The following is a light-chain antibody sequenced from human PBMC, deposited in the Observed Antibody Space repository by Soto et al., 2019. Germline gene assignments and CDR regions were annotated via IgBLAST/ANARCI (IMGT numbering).Light chain of an antibody. CDR3: LSFDSSLSVV. Sequence: QSVLTQPPSVSGAPVQRVTISCTGSSSNIGAGYDVHWYQQLPGRAPKLLIYGNTNRPSGVPDRFSGSKSGTSASLAITGLQAEDEADYYCLSFDSSLSVVFGGGPQLTVL. V-gene: IGLV1-40*01. CDR2: GNT. CDR1: SSNIGAGYD. J-gene: IGLJ2*01.